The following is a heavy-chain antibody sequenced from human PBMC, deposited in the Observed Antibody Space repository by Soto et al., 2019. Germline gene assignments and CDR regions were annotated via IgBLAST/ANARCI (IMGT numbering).Heavy chain of an antibody. CDR2: IYPGDSDT. V-gene: IGHV5-51*01. J-gene: IGHJ6*02. Sequence: PGESLKISCKGSGYSFTSYWIGWVRQMPGKGLEWMGIIYPGDSDTRYSPSFQGQVTIPADKSISTAYLQWSSLKASDTAMYYCARHGGNSIYYYYGMDVWGQGTTVTVSS. D-gene: IGHD4-4*01. CDR1: GYSFTSYW. CDR3: ARHGGNSIYYYYGMDV.